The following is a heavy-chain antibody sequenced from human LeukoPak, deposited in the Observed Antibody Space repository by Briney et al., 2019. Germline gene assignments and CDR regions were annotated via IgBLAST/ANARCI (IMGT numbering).Heavy chain of an antibody. Sequence: GGSLRLSCAASGFTFSSYSMNWVRQAPGKGLEWVSSISTTSDYISYADSVKGRFTISRDNAKNSLYLHMNSLRAEDTAVYYCARDYGGSSPFDYWGQGTLVTVSS. CDR2: ISTTSDYI. V-gene: IGHV3-21*01. J-gene: IGHJ4*02. CDR1: GFTFSSYS. CDR3: ARDYGGSSPFDY. D-gene: IGHD4-23*01.